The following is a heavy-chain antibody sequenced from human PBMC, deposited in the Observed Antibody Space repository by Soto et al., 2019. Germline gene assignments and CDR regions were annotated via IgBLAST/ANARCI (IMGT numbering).Heavy chain of an antibody. CDR1: GFTFGDYA. V-gene: IGHV3-49*03. J-gene: IGHJ4*02. CDR2: IRSKAYGGTT. CDR3: TRVVLWRRHLHYFHY. Sequence: PGGSLRLSCTASGFTFGDYAMSWFRQAPWKGLEWVGFIRSKAYGGTTEYAASVKGRFTISRDDSKSIAYLQMNSLKTEDTAVYYCTRVVLWRRHLHYFHYWCQGTPVTGSS. D-gene: IGHD2-21*01.